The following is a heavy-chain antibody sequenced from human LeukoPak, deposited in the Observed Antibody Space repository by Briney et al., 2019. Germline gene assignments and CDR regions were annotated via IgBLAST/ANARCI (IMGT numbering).Heavy chain of an antibody. CDR3: AKSRPMAYFFDY. V-gene: IGHV3-23*01. CDR1: GFTFSSYA. J-gene: IGHJ4*02. CDR2: ISGSSGST. D-gene: IGHD5-24*01. Sequence: GGPLRFSCAASGFTFSSYAMNWVRQAPVKGLDWVSAISGSSGSTYYADTMKGRFTISRDNSRNTLYLQMNSLRADDTAVYFCAKSRPMAYFFDYWGQGTLVTVSS.